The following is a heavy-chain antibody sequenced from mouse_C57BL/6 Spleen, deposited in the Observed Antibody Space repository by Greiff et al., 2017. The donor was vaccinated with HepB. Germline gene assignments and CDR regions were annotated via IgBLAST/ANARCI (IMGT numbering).Heavy chain of an antibody. CDR1: GYTFTDYY. V-gene: IGHV1-76*01. J-gene: IGHJ4*01. CDR2: IYPGSGNT. CDR3: ARGGGMYY. Sequence: VHLVESGAELVRPGASVKLSCKASGYTFTDYYINWVKQRPGQGLEWIARIYPGSGNTYYNEKFKGKATLTAEKSSSTAYMQLSSLTSEDSAVYVCARGGGMYYWGQRTSVTVSS.